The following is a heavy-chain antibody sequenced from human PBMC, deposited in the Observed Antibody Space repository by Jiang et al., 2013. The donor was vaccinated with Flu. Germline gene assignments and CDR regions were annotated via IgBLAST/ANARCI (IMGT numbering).Heavy chain of an antibody. Sequence: PGLVKPSETLSLTCTLSGGSVTNTNYYWGWIRQPPGKGLEWIGTVYYSGTTYYNPSLKSRVTISVDTSKNQFSLKLSSVTAADTAVYYCARQGFTSSWPGNWIDPWGQGTLVTVSS. CDR3: ARQGFTSSWPGNWIDP. CDR2: VYYSGTT. V-gene: IGHV4-39*01. CDR1: GGSVTNTNYY. J-gene: IGHJ5*02. D-gene: IGHD6-13*01.